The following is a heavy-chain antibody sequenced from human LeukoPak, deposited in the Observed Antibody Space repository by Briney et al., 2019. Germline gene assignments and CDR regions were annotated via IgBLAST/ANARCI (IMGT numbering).Heavy chain of an antibody. CDR1: GGSISSYY. CDR3: ARGSRCTNGVCYGTFVY. CDR2: IYTSGST. D-gene: IGHD2-8*01. V-gene: IGHV4-4*07. J-gene: IGHJ4*02. Sequence: SETLSPTCTVSGGSISSYYWSWIRQPAGKGLEWIGRIYTSGSTSYNPSLKSRVTMSVDTSKNQFSLKLSSVTAADTAVYYCARGSRCTNGVCYGTFVYWGQGTLVTVSS.